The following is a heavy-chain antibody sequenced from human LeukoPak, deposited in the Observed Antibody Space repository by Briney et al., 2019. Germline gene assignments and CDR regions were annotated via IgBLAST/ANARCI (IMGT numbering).Heavy chain of an antibody. CDR1: GFTFSDYA. CDR2: ISSSSSYI. CDR3: ARVGPYDAFDI. D-gene: IGHD3-16*01. V-gene: IGHV3-21*01. J-gene: IGHJ3*02. Sequence: GGSLRLSCAASGFTFSDYAMTWVRQAPGKGLEWVSSISSSSSYIYYADSVKGRFTISRDNAKNSLYLQMNSLRAEDTAVYYCARVGPYDAFDIWGQGTMVTVSS.